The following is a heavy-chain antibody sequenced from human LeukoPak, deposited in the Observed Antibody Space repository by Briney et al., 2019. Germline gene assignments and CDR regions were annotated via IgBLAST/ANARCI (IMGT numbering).Heavy chain of an antibody. Sequence: ASVTVSFMASVYTFTIYDINGVRQATGQGGEGMGCMKPNSGDTGYAQKFQDRLTMTTNTSISTAYMELSGLTSEDTAVYYCARGPPESSSSDYWGQGTLVTVSS. CDR1: VYTFTIYD. CDR3: ARGPPESSSSDY. D-gene: IGHD6-13*01. CDR2: MKPNSGDT. J-gene: IGHJ4*02. V-gene: IGHV1-8*02.